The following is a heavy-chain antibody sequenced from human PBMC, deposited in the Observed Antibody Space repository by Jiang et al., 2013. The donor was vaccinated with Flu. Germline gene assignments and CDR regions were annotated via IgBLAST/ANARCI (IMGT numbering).Heavy chain of an antibody. CDR1: GGSISSGDYY. D-gene: IGHD3-3*01. CDR2: IYYSGST. V-gene: IGHV4-30-4*01. Sequence: GPGLVKPSQTLSLTCTVSGGSISSGDYYWSWIRQPPGKGLEWIGYIYYSGSTYYNPSLKSRVTISVDTSKNQFSLKLSSVTAADTAVYYCAREGGPQTKFGVVMDYFDYWAREPWSPSPQ. J-gene: IGHJ4*02. CDR3: AREGGPQTKFGVVMDYFDY.